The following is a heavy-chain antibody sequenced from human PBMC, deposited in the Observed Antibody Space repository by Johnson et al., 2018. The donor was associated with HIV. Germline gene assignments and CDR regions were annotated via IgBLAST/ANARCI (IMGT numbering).Heavy chain of an antibody. CDR2: IWYDGSNK. Sequence: QVQLVESGGGVVQPGRSLRLSCAASGFTFSSYAMHWVRQAPGKGLEWVAVIWYDGSNKYNADSVKGRFTISRDISKNTLYLQMNSLRAEDTAVYYCASGQNAFDIWGQGTMVTVSS. CDR1: GFTFSSYA. J-gene: IGHJ3*02. CDR3: ASGQNAFDI. V-gene: IGHV3-30*04.